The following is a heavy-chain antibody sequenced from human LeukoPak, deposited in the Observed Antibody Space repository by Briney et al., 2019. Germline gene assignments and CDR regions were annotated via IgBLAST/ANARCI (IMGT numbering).Heavy chain of an antibody. Sequence: PGTLPLTRTVSLGTLSSYYWSWIGQPPAKGLQWIAYSSDIGSINYTPCLESRVTISLDTSKNPFSLKLSSVTAPDTAVYYCAGHHPRNTVDFWGQGTLVTVSS. CDR1: LGTLSSYY. J-gene: IGHJ4*02. CDR3: AGHHPRNTVDF. D-gene: IGHD2/OR15-2a*01. V-gene: IGHV4-59*08. CDR2: SSDIGSI.